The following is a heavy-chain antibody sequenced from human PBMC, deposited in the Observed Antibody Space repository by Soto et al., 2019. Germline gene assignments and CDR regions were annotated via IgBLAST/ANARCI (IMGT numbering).Heavy chain of an antibody. CDR2: MNPNSGNT. J-gene: IGHJ6*02. Sequence: QVQLVQSGAEVKKPGASVKVSCTASGYTFTNYDIYWVRQATGQGLECVGWMNPNSGNTDYQQKFQGRVTMTRNTSISTAYMELTSLRSEDTAVYYCARVGPGYYFGMDVWGHGTTVTVSS. CDR3: ARVGPGYYFGMDV. V-gene: IGHV1-8*01. CDR1: GYTFTNYD.